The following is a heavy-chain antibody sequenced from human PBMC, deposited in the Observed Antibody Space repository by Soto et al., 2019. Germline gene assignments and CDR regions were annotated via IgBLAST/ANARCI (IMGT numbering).Heavy chain of an antibody. CDR1: GFTVSSSY. CDR2: IYTGGNT. CDR3: ARHVGFYWYFDL. V-gene: IGHV3-66*04. Sequence: EVQLVESGGGLVQPGGSLRLSCAASGFTVSSSYMGWVRQAPGKGLEWVSSIYTGGNTYYADSVRGRFTISTDGSRDTLYLQMVSLRVDDTAMYYCARHVGFYWYFDLWGRGTLVTVSS. J-gene: IGHJ2*01. D-gene: IGHD1-26*01.